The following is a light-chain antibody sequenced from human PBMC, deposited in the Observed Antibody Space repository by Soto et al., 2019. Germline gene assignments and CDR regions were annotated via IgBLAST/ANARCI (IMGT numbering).Light chain of an antibody. V-gene: IGKV1-5*01. J-gene: IGKJ1*01. Sequence: IQMTLSPYTLSSALGDRVALACRASQSISSWLAWYKQKQGKAPKLLIYDASSLESGVPSRFSGSESGTEVTITISSLPRDAAATYYCQQDYSTTWTFGQGTKVDIK. CDR3: QQDYSTTWT. CDR2: DAS. CDR1: QSISSW.